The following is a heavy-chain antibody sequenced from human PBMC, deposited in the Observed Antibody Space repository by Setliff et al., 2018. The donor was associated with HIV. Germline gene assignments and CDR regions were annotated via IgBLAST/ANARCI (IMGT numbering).Heavy chain of an antibody. CDR2: ISVYNGNT. J-gene: IGHJ3*02. Sequence: ASVKVSCKASTYTFSSYVINWVRQAPGQGLEWMGRISVYNGNTIYAQKLQGRVIMTTDTSTSTAYMELRSLRSDDTAMYYCATQRDIVMVPGQGGFDIWARGTMVTVSS. V-gene: IGHV1-18*01. D-gene: IGHD2-2*01. CDR3: ATQRDIVMVPGQGGFDI. CDR1: TYTFSSYV.